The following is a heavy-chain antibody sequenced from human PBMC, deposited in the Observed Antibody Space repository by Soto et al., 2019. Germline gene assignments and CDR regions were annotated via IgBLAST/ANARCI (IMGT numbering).Heavy chain of an antibody. CDR1: GDSISSSSYS. Sequence: PSETLSLTCIVSGDSISSSSYSWAWIRQPPGKGLEWIGSIYYSGSSYYNPSLKSRVTISVDTSKNQFSLKLSSVTAADTAVYYCASGYDILTGYPRGDYYGMDVWGQGTTVTVSS. J-gene: IGHJ6*02. V-gene: IGHV4-39*01. CDR3: ASGYDILTGYPRGDYYGMDV. D-gene: IGHD3-9*01. CDR2: IYYSGSS.